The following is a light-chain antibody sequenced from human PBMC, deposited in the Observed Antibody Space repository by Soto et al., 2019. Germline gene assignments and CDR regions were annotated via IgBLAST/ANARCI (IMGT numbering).Light chain of an antibody. CDR1: QSISAN. CDR3: QQYHNWWT. Sequence: EIVMTQSPATLSVSPGERATLSCRASQSISANLVWYQQKPGQAPRLLIYGASTRATGIPARLSGSGSGTEFTLTISSLQSEDFAVYYCQQYHNWWTFGQGTKVDIK. V-gene: IGKV3-15*01. CDR2: GAS. J-gene: IGKJ1*01.